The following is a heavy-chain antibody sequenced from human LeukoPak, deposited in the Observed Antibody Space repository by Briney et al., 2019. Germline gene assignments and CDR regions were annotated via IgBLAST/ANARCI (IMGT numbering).Heavy chain of an antibody. Sequence: GGSLRLSCAASGLTFSSYTMNWVRQAPGKGLEWVSYISSSGSSIYYADSVKGRFTISRDNAKNSLYLQMNSLRAEDTAVYYCARPGYYYGMDVWGQGTTVTVSS. CDR1: GLTFSSYT. D-gene: IGHD3-10*01. V-gene: IGHV3-48*04. CDR3: ARPGYYYGMDV. J-gene: IGHJ6*02. CDR2: ISSSGSSI.